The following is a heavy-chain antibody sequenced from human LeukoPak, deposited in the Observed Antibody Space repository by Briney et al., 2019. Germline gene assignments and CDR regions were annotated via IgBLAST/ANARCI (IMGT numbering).Heavy chain of an antibody. CDR3: ARAPPRITYYDFWSGYYYDY. D-gene: IGHD3-3*01. Sequence: ASEALSLTCAVYGGSFGGYYWSWIRQPPGKGLEWIGEINHSGSTNYNPSLKSRVTISVDTSKNQFSLKLSSVTAADTAVYYCARAPPRITYYDFWSGYYYDYWGQGTLVTVSS. V-gene: IGHV4-34*01. CDR2: INHSGST. CDR1: GGSFGGYY. J-gene: IGHJ4*02.